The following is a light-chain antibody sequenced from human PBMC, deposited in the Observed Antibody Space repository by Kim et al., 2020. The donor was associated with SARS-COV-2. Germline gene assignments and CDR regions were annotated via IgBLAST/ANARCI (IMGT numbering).Light chain of an antibody. CDR1: QSISSW. CDR2: DAS. Sequence: GDRVTITCRASQSISSWLAWYQQKRGKAPKLLIYDASTLESGVPSRFSGSGSGTKFTLTITSLQPDDFATYYCQQYDSFLYSFGQGTKLEI. CDR3: QQYDSFLYS. V-gene: IGKV1-5*01. J-gene: IGKJ2*03.